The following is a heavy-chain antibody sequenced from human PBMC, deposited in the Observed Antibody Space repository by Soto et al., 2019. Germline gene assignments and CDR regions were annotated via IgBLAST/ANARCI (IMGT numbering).Heavy chain of an antibody. V-gene: IGHV4-34*01. CDR2: INHSGST. CDR1: GGSFSGYY. D-gene: IGHD3-3*01. Sequence: PSETLSLTCAVYGGSFSGYYWSWIRQPPGKGLEWIGEINHSGSTNYNPSLKSRVTISVDTSKNQFSLKLSSVTAADTAVYYCARQGRRPFKTIFGVVTPAYYFDYWGQGTLVTVSS. J-gene: IGHJ4*02. CDR3: ARQGRRPFKTIFGVVTPAYYFDY.